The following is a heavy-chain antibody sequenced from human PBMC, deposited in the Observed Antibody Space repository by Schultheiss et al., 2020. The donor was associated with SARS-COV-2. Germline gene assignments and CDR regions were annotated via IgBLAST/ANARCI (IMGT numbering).Heavy chain of an antibody. Sequence: SETLSLTCAVYGGSFSGYYWSWIRQPPGKGLEWIGEINHSGSTNYNPSLKSRVTISVDTSKNQFSLKLSSVTAADTAVYYCARGTYYDFWSGYYNSWYFDLWGRGTLVTVSS. CDR1: GGSFSGYY. D-gene: IGHD3-3*01. CDR3: ARGTYYDFWSGYYNSWYFDL. CDR2: INHSGST. V-gene: IGHV4-34*01. J-gene: IGHJ2*01.